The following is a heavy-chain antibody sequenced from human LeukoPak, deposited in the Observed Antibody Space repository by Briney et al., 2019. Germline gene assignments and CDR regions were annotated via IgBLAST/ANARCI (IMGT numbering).Heavy chain of an antibody. Sequence: SETLSLTCAVYGGSFSGYYWSWIRQPPGKGQEWIGEINHSGSTNYNPSLKSRVTISVDTSKNQFSLKLSSVTAADTAVYYCASSRYYYDSSGLDYWGQGTLVTVSS. V-gene: IGHV4-34*01. D-gene: IGHD3-22*01. CDR1: GGSFSGYY. CDR2: INHSGST. J-gene: IGHJ4*02. CDR3: ASSRYYYDSSGLDY.